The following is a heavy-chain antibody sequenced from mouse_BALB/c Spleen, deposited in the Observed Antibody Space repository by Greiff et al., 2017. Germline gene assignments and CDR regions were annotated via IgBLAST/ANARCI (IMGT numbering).Heavy chain of an antibody. J-gene: IGHJ3*01. CDR3: TRGGGYGACFAY. D-gene: IGHD2-2*01. V-gene: IGHV1-15*01. Sequence: VQLQQSGAELVRPGASVTLSCKASGYTFTDYEMHWVKQTPVHGLEWIGAIDPETGGTAYNQKFKGKATLTADKSSSTAYMERRSLTSEDSAVYYCTRGGGYGACFAYWGQGTLGTVSA. CDR1: GYTFTDYE. CDR2: IDPETGGT.